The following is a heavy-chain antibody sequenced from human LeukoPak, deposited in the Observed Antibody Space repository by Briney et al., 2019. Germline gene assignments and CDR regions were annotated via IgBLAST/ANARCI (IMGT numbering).Heavy chain of an antibody. J-gene: IGHJ4*02. V-gene: IGHV1-69*05. CDR1: GGTFSGYV. D-gene: IGHD2-15*01. CDR2: IIPMLNKA. Sequence: SVKVSCKASGGTFSGYVISWVRQAPGQGLEWMGGIIPMLNKANYAQKFQGRVTVTTDESTSTANMELRSLRSEDTAIYYCARCSSGCCFFDFWAQGTLVTVSS. CDR3: ARCSSGCCFFDF.